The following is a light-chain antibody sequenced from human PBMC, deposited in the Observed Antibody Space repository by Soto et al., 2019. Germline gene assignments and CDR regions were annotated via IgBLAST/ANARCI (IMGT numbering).Light chain of an antibody. CDR3: AAWDDGLNGWL. J-gene: IGLJ3*02. CDR2: LNNDGSH. Sequence: QSVLTQSPSASASLGASVKLTCTLSSGHSSYAIAWHQKQPGKGPRYLMDLNNDGSHTKGDGIPDRFSGSSSGADRFLIISSLQSEDEADYYCAAWDDGLNGWLFGGGTKVTVL. V-gene: IGLV4-69*01. CDR1: SGHSSYA.